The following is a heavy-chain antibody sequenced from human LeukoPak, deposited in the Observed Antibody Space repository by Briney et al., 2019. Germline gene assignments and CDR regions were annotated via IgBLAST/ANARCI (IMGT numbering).Heavy chain of an antibody. J-gene: IGHJ1*01. D-gene: IGHD4/OR15-4a*01. CDR1: GFSFSNNG. V-gene: IGHV3-23*01. CDR3: ARKRPAGYDFDYGFELQH. Sequence: PARSLRLSCAASGFSFSNNGMNWVRQAPGKGLEWVSGISRSGGTTYYAASVKGRFTISRDNSENTLFLQLDSLRADDTAVYFCARKRPAGYDFDYGFELQHWGQGTLVTVSS. CDR2: ISRSGGTT.